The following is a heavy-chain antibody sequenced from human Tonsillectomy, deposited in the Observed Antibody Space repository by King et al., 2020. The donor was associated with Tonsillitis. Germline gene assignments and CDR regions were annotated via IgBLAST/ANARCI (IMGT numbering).Heavy chain of an antibody. CDR3: AISSSWPGFLDY. V-gene: IGHV3-66*01. D-gene: IGHD6-13*01. CDR1: GFTVSSNY. CDR2: IYSGGST. J-gene: IGHJ4*02. Sequence: VQLVESGGGLVQPGGSLRLSCAASGFTVSSNYMSWVRQAPGKGLEWVSVIYSGGSTYYADNVKGRFTISRDNSTNTLYLQMNSLRAEDTAVDYCAISSSWPGFLDYWGQGTLVTVSS.